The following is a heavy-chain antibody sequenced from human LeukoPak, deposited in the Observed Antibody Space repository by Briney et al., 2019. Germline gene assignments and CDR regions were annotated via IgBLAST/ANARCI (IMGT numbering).Heavy chain of an antibody. D-gene: IGHD3-16*01. CDR1: GGSISSGGYY. CDR2: IYYSGST. V-gene: IGHV4-31*03. Sequence: SQTLSLTCTVSGGSISSGGYYWSWIRQHPGKGLEWIGYIYYSGSTYYNPSLKSRVTISVDTSKNQFSLKLSSVTAADTAVYYCARDGGQAGFGAFDIWGQGTMVTVSS. J-gene: IGHJ3*02. CDR3: ARDGGQAGFGAFDI.